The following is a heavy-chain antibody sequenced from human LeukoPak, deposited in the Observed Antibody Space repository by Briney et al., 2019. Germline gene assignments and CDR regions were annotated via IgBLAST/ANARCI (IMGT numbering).Heavy chain of an antibody. CDR2: INYSGST. D-gene: IGHD3-10*01. CDR3: ARGSSGSYHHAFGL. CDR1: GGFFETYY. Sequence: SETLSLTCTISGGFFETYYWSWIRQSPGKGLEWIAFINYSGSTNYNPSLMSRVTISMDTSKTQFFLHMNSVTAADAAVYYCARGSSGSYHHAFGLWGQGMLVTVPS. J-gene: IGHJ4*02. V-gene: IGHV4-59*01.